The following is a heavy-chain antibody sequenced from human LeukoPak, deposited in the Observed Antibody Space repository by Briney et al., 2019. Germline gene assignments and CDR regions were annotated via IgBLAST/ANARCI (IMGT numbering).Heavy chain of an antibody. CDR2: INHSRST. CDR1: GGSFSGYY. V-gene: IGHV4-34*01. J-gene: IGHJ4*02. CDR3: AIIEYSSSPYDY. D-gene: IGHD6-6*01. Sequence: SETLSLTCAVYGGSFSGYYRSWIRQPPGKGLEWIGEINHSRSTNYNPSLKSRVTISVDTSKNKFPLKLSSVTAADTAVYYCAIIEYSSSPYDYWGQGTLVTVSS.